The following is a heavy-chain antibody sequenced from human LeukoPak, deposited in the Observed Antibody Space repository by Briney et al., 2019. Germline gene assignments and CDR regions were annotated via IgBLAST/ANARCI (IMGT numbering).Heavy chain of an antibody. Sequence: TSETLSLTCTVSGGSISSSHYYWGWVRQPPGRGLEWIVNMHFSGSTYYNPSLKSRVTLSVDTSKNQFSLELNSVTAADTAVYFCATTRLLYTDYYWYFDLWGRGTLVTVSS. J-gene: IGHJ2*01. CDR2: MHFSGST. CDR1: GGSISSSHYY. V-gene: IGHV4-39*01. D-gene: IGHD3-9*01. CDR3: ATTRLLYTDYYWYFDL.